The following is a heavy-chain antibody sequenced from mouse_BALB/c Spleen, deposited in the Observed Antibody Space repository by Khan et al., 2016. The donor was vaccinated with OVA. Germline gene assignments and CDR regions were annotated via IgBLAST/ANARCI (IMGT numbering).Heavy chain of an antibody. D-gene: IGHD2-13*01. CDR3: TRLGTTGWFAY. CDR1: GYSFTDYY. J-gene: IGHJ3*01. Sequence: VQLKQSGPELMKPGASVKISCKASGYSFTDYYIHWVKQNHGQSLEWIGYIDPFNGGTNFNQKFKGTATLTVDKSSSTAYMHLNSLTSEDSAVYYCTRLGTTGWFAYWGQGTLVTVSA. CDR2: IDPFNGGT. V-gene: IGHV1S135*01.